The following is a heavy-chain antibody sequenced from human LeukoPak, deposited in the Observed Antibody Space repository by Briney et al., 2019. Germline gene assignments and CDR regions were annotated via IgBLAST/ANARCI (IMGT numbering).Heavy chain of an antibody. J-gene: IGHJ6*03. V-gene: IGHV4-39*02. CDR3: ARDLRVEYSSSSRLDYYYYYMDV. D-gene: IGHD6-6*01. CDR1: GGSISSSSYY. Sequence: SETLSLTCTVSGGSISSSSYYWGWIRQPPGKGLEWIGSIYYSGSTYYNPSLKSRVTISVDTSKNHFSLKLSSVTAADTAVYYCARDLRVEYSSSSRLDYYYYYMDVWGKGTTVTVSS. CDR2: IYYSGST.